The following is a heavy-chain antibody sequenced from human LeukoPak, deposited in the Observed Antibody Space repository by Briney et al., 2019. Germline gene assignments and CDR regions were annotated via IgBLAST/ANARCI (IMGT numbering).Heavy chain of an antibody. V-gene: IGHV3-43D*03. CDR3: ARAGFTFSDYFGSFFDY. CDR1: GFTFDDYA. D-gene: IGHD3-10*01. J-gene: IGHJ4*02. Sequence: GGSLRLSCAASGFTFDDYAMHWVRQAPGKGLEWVSLISWDGGSTYYADSVKGRFTISRDNSKNSLYLQMNSLRAEDTAVYYCARAGFTFSDYFGSFFDYWGQGTLVTVSS. CDR2: ISWDGGST.